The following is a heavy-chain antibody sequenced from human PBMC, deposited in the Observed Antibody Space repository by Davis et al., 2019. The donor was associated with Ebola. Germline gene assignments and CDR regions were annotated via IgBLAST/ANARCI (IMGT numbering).Heavy chain of an antibody. CDR2: ISGSGGDP. D-gene: IGHD6-19*01. V-gene: IGHV3-23*01. CDR3: AKRATVKVAGANYYNAMDV. CDR1: GFTFSTYA. J-gene: IGHJ6*04. Sequence: GESLKISCAGSGFTFSTYAMTWVRQAPGKGLEWVSRISGSGGDPHYADSVKGRFTISRDNSKNTPYLQMNSLRAEDTAVFYCAKRATVKVAGANYYNAMDVWGKGTTVTVSS.